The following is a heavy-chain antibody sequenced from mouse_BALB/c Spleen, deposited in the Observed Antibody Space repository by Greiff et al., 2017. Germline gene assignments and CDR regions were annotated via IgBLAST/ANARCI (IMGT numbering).Heavy chain of an antibody. CDR3: ARDGYPNYYFDY. CDR1: GFTFSSYA. V-gene: IGHV5-9-4*01. CDR2: ISSGGSYT. D-gene: IGHD1-2*01. Sequence: DVKLVESGGGLVKPGGSLKLSCAASGFTFSSYAMSWVRQSPEKRLEWVAEISSGGSYTYYPDTVTGRFTISRDNAKNTLYLEMSSLRSEDTAMYYCARDGYPNYYFDYWGQGTTLTVSS. J-gene: IGHJ2*01.